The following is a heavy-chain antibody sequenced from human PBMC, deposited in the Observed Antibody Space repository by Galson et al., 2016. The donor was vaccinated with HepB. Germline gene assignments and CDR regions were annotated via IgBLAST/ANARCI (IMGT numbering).Heavy chain of an antibody. CDR2: IRSRADGGTT. D-gene: IGHD3-16*01. CDR1: GFTFTNTW. J-gene: IGHJ6*02. CDR3: TTAHGGDYYYAMDI. V-gene: IGHV3-15*07. Sequence: SLRLSCAASGFTFTNTWMNWVRQAPGKGLEWVGRIRSRADGGTTDYAAPVQGRFTVSRDDPKKTPYLQMNSLTTADTAVYFCTTAHGGDYYYAMDIWGQGTTVTVSS.